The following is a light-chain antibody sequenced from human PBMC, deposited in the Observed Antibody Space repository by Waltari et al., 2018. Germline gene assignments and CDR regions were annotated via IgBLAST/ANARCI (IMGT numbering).Light chain of an antibody. V-gene: IGKV3-15*01. J-gene: IGKJ4*01. CDR1: QSITSSY. Sequence: ETVLTQSPATLSVSPGERATLPCRASQSITSSYFAWYQQKPGQAPRLLTSGISTRATGIPARFSGSGSGTEFTLTISSLQSEDFAVYYCQQYDNWPLTFGGGTKVEIK. CDR3: QQYDNWPLT. CDR2: GIS.